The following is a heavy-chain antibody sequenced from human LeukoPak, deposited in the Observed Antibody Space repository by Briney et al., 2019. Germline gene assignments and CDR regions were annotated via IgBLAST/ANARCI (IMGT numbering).Heavy chain of an antibody. Sequence: GGSLGLSCAASGFTFSSYEMNWVRQAPGKGLEWVSYISSSGSTIYYADSVKGRFTISRDNAKNSLYLQMNSLRAEDTAVYYCATSYSSGWYYFDYWGQGTLVTVSS. CDR1: GFTFSSYE. CDR2: ISSSGSTI. D-gene: IGHD6-19*01. J-gene: IGHJ4*02. CDR3: ATSYSSGWYYFDY. V-gene: IGHV3-48*03.